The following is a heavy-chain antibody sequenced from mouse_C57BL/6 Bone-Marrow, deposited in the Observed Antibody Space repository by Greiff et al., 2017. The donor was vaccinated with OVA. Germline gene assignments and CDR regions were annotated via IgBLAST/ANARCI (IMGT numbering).Heavy chain of an antibody. Sequence: EVKLVESGGGLVKPGGSLKLSCAASGFTFSDYGMHWVRQAPEKGLEWVAYISSGSSTIYYADTVKGRFTISRDNAKNTLFLQMTSLRSEDTAMYYCARPTTVVATGGLPDYWGQGTSVTVSS. J-gene: IGHJ4*01. D-gene: IGHD1-1*01. CDR2: ISSGSSTI. CDR3: ARPTTVVATGGLPDY. CDR1: GFTFSDYG. V-gene: IGHV5-17*01.